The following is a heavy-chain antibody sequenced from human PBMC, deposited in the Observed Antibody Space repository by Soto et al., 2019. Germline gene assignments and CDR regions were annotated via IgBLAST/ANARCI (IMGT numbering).Heavy chain of an antibody. Sequence: SETLSLTCTVSGGSISSSSYYWGWIRQPPGKGLEWIGSIYYSGSTYYSPSLKSRVTISVDTSKNQFSLKLSSVTAADTAVYYCARHKSIAVAAPRLVGYLNWFDPWGQGTLVTVSS. V-gene: IGHV4-39*01. J-gene: IGHJ5*02. CDR3: ARHKSIAVAAPRLVGYLNWFDP. CDR2: IYYSGST. D-gene: IGHD6-19*01. CDR1: GGSISSSSYY.